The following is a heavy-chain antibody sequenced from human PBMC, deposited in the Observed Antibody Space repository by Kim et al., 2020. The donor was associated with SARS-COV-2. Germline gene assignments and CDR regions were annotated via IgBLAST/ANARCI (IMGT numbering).Heavy chain of an antibody. D-gene: IGHD3-22*01. J-gene: IGHJ5*02. CDR1: GGSISSGGYY. CDR3: AREPLNDSSGQFGFP. CDR2: IYYSGST. Sequence: SETLSLTCTVSGGSISSGGYYWSWIRQHPGKGLEWIGYIYYSGSTYYNPSLQSRVTISVDTSKNQFSLKLSSVTAADTAVYYCAREPLNDSSGQFGFPLGQGTLVTVSS. V-gene: IGHV4-31*03.